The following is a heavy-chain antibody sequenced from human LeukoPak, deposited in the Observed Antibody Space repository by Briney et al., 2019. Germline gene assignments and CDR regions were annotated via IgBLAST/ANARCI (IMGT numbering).Heavy chain of an antibody. D-gene: IGHD3-3*01. J-gene: IGHJ4*02. Sequence: PGRSLRLSCAASGFTFSSYAMHWVRQAPGKGLEWVAVISYDGSNKYYADSVKGRFTISRDNSKNTLYLQMNSLRAEDTAVYYCARDVEWLSFFDYWGQGTLVTVSS. V-gene: IGHV3-30-3*01. CDR2: ISYDGSNK. CDR1: GFTFSSYA. CDR3: ARDVEWLSFFDY.